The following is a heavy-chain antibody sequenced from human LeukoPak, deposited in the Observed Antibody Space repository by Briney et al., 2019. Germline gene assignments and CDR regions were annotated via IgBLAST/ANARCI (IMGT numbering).Heavy chain of an antibody. CDR1: GFTFGDYA. CDR2: IRRKADGGTT. V-gene: IGHV3-49*04. Sequence: PGRSLRLSCTVSGFTFGDYAMSWVRQAPGEGLEGVGFIRRKADGGTTEYAASVKGRFTISRDDSKSIAYLQMNSLKTEDTAVYYCSRSNWFDPWGQGTLVTVSS. CDR3: SRSNWFDP. J-gene: IGHJ5*02.